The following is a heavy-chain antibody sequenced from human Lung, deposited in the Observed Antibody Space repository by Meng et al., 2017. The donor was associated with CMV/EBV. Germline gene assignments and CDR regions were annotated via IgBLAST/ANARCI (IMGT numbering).Heavy chain of an antibody. J-gene: IGHJ4*02. CDR3: AREGSVHLTTFEF. V-gene: IGHV1-2*02. CDR1: GYTFAGYY. Sequence: ASXXVSXKTSGYTFAGYYMNWVRQAPGQGLEWIGWIIPYSGATEYAQKFRGRVTMTRDTSTSTAYMELTSLTSDDSAVYFCAREGSVHLTTFEFWVKGTLVTVSS. CDR2: IIPYSGAT. D-gene: IGHD1-1*01.